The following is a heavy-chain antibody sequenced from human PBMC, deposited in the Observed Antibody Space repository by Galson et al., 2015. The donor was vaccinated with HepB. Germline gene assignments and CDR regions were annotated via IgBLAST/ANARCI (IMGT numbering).Heavy chain of an antibody. CDR1: GFTFSSYS. V-gene: IGHV3-21*01. CDR2: VSSRSSYI. Sequence: SLSLPCAASGFTFSSYSLNWVRQAPGKGLEWVSSVSSRSSYIYYAASVTGRFTLSRDNAKHSLSLQMNSLRAADPAVYSCAAVTPSGMDVWGQGTTVTVS. D-gene: IGHD4-23*01. J-gene: IGHJ6*02. CDR3: AAVTPSGMDV.